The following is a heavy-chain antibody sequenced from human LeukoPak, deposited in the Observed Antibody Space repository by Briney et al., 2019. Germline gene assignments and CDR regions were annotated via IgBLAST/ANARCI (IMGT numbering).Heavy chain of an antibody. CDR2: ISYSGDST. CDR3: ARGTLAGYFLGY. Sequence: GGSLRLSCAASGFTFSSYEMNWVRQAPGKGLEWVSGISYSGDSTDYADSVKGRLIISRDNSKDTLGLQMNSLRAEDTAIYYCARGTLAGYFLGYWGRGTLVTVSS. D-gene: IGHD6-19*01. V-gene: IGHV3-23*01. CDR1: GFTFSSYE. J-gene: IGHJ4*02.